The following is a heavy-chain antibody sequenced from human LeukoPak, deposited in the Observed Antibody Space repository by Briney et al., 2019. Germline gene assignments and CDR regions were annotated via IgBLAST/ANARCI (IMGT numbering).Heavy chain of an antibody. Sequence: GGSLSLSCAASGFTFSSYEMNWVRQAPGKGLKWVSYISSTSSTMYYADSVKGRFTISRDNAKNSLYLQMNSLRAEDTAVYYCARDRASAFDIWGQGTMVTVSS. J-gene: IGHJ3*02. V-gene: IGHV3-48*01. CDR1: GFTFSSYE. CDR3: ARDRASAFDI. CDR2: ISSTSSTM.